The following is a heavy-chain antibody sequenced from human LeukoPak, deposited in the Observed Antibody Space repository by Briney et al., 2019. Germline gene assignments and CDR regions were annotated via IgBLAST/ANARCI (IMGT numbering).Heavy chain of an antibody. Sequence: SETLSLTCTVSGGSINSYYWTWIRQPPGKGLEWIGYIFYSGSTNYNPSFTSRVTISVDTSKTQFSLKLSSVTAADTAVYYCVRVGSAYSSAFFDYWGQGTLVTVSS. V-gene: IGHV4-59*01. D-gene: IGHD3-16*01. J-gene: IGHJ4*02. CDR1: GGSINSYY. CDR3: VRVGSAYSSAFFDY. CDR2: IFYSGST.